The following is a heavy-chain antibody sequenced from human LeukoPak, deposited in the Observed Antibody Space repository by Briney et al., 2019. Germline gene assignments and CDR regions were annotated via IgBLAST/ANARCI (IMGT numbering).Heavy chain of an antibody. V-gene: IGHV3-64D*06. D-gene: IGHD1-1*01. CDR2: ISMNVQTT. CDR1: GFTFTSSW. CDR3: VREGLERRTNFDY. Sequence: GGSLRLSCSASGFTFTSSWMHWVRQAPGKGLQYVSGISMNVQTTYYAGSVKGRFTISRDSSKNTVYLQMNSLTAEDTAVYYCVREGLERRTNFDYWGQGTLVSVSS. J-gene: IGHJ4*02.